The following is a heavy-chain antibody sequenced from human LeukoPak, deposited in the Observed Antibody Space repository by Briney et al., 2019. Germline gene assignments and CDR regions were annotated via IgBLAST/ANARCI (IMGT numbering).Heavy chain of an antibody. CDR3: ARDRPGFLGTFDI. D-gene: IGHD6-6*01. J-gene: IGHJ3*02. Sequence: PGGSLRLSCATSGFTFSSYSMNWVRQAPGKALEWVSSISSSSSYVFYADSVKGRFTISRDNARKSLYLQMNSLRAEDTAVYYCARDRPGFLGTFDIWGQGTMVTVSS. CDR2: ISSSSSYV. V-gene: IGHV3-21*01. CDR1: GFTFSSYS.